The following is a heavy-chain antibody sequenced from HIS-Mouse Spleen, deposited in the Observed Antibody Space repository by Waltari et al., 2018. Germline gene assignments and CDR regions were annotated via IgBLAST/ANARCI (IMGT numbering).Heavy chain of an antibody. CDR3: ARVLSHSNWGFSDEELFDY. CDR2: INPNSGGT. D-gene: IGHD7-27*01. V-gene: IGHV1-2*02. CDR1: GYTFTGYY. Sequence: ASGYTFTGYYMHWVRQAPGQGLEWMGWINPNSGGTNYAQKFQGRVTMTRDTSISTAYMELSRLRSDDTAVYYCARVLSHSNWGFSDEELFDYWGQGTLVTVSS. J-gene: IGHJ4*02.